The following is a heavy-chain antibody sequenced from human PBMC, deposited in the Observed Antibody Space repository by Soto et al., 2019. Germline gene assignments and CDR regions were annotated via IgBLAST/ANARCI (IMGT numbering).Heavy chain of an antibody. D-gene: IGHD4-17*01. CDR1: GFMFSTYA. Sequence: PGGPLRLSCAASGFMFSTYAMNWVRQAPGKGLEWVSAISSSGDTTYYAESVRGRFTISRDNSINTLYLQMSSLRTEDTAVFYCAHPRGYGVFDAVDIWGQGTMVTVSS. V-gene: IGHV3-23*01. J-gene: IGHJ3*02. CDR2: ISSSGDTT. CDR3: AHPRGYGVFDAVDI.